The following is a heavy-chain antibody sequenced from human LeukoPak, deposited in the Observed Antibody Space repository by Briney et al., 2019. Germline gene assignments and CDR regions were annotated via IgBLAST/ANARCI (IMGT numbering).Heavy chain of an antibody. D-gene: IGHD6-13*01. V-gene: IGHV1-18*01. CDR3: ARTSGVSAAGSPYYFDY. CDR2: ISPYSGNT. Sequence: GASVKVSCKAPGYTFHNYGISWVRQAPGQGLEWMGWISPYSGNTDYTERLQGRVTMTTDTSTTTAFMELRSLRSDDTAVYYCARTSGVSAAGSPYYFDYWGQGTLVTVSS. J-gene: IGHJ4*02. CDR1: GYTFHNYG.